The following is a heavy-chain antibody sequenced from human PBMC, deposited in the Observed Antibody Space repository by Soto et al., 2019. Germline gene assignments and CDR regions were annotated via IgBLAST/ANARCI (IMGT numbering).Heavy chain of an antibody. CDR1: GFSLSTSGVG. J-gene: IGHJ3*02. CDR3: ALRRGRILWFGELLTWADKDAFDI. V-gene: IGHV2-5*02. CDR2: IYWDDDK. D-gene: IGHD3-10*01. Sequence: QITLKESGPTLVKPTQTLTLTCTFSGFSLSTSGVGVGWIRQPPGKALEWLALIYWDDDKRYSPSLKSRLTITKDTYKNQVVLTMTNMYPVDTATYYCALRRGRILWFGELLTWADKDAFDIWGQGTMVTVSS.